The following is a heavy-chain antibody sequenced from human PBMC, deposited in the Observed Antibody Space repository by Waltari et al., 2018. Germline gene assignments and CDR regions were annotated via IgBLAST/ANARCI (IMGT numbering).Heavy chain of an antibody. CDR3: ARGRDCYNLNAFDI. CDR2: IYTSGST. Sequence: QVQLQESGPGLVKPSQTLSLTCTVSGGSISSGSYYWSWIRQPAGKGLEWIGRIYTSGSTNYNPSLKSRVTISVDTSKNQFSLKLSSVTAADTAVYYCARGRDCYNLNAFDIWGQGTMVTVSS. CDR1: GGSISSGSYY. V-gene: IGHV4-61*02. J-gene: IGHJ3*02. D-gene: IGHD2-21*01.